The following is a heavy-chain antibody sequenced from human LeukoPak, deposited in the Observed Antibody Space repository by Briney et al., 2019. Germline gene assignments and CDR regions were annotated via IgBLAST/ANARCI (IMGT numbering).Heavy chain of an antibody. V-gene: IGHV3-66*01. CDR3: AREEVENYYDSGYFDY. J-gene: IGHJ4*02. Sequence: PGGSLRLSCAASGFTVSSNYMSWVRQAPGKGLEWGSVIYSGGSTYYADSVKGRFTISRDNSKNTLYLQMNSLRAEDTAVYYCAREEVENYYDSGYFDYWGQGTLVTVSS. CDR2: IYSGGST. D-gene: IGHD3-22*01. CDR1: GFTVSSNY.